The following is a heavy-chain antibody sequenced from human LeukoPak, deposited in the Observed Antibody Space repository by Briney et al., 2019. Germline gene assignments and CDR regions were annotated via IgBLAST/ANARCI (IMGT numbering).Heavy chain of an antibody. J-gene: IGHJ1*01. Sequence: SETLSLPCTVSGYSISGGYYWGWIRPPPGKGLEWIGSIYHSGNTFYNPSLKSRVTISVDTSKNQFSLKLSSVTAADTAVYYCARYLDYGGNSRVFQHWGQGTLVTVSS. V-gene: IGHV4-38-2*02. D-gene: IGHD4-23*01. CDR2: IYHSGNT. CDR1: GYSISGGYY. CDR3: ARYLDYGGNSRVFQH.